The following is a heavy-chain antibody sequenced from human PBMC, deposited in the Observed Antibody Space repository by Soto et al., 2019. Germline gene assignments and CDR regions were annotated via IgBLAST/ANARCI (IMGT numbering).Heavy chain of an antibody. D-gene: IGHD3-22*01. CDR3: ARDLLYYDSSGYRTYYYYGMDV. CDR1: GGTFSSYA. Sequence: GASVKVSCKASGGTFSSYAISWVRQAPGQGLEWMGGIIPIFGTANYAQKFQGRVTITADESTSTAYMELSSLRSEDTAVYYCARDLLYYDSSGYRTYYYYGMDVWGQGTTVTVSS. J-gene: IGHJ6*02. CDR2: IIPIFGTA. V-gene: IGHV1-69*13.